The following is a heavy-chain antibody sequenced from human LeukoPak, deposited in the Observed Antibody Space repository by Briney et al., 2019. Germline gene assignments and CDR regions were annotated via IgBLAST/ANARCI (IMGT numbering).Heavy chain of an antibody. V-gene: IGHV1-18*01. CDR2: SSSCNGNT. CDR1: GYTFTNYG. CDR3: ARGLLSPLNWNGYDAFDI. Sequence: ASVKVSCKASGYTFTNYGISWVRQAPGQGVEGMGLSSSCNGNTNYAQKLQGRVTMTTDTPTSTAYMELRSLRSDDTAVYYCARGLLSPLNWNGYDAFDIWGQGTMVTVSS. D-gene: IGHD1-1*01. J-gene: IGHJ3*02.